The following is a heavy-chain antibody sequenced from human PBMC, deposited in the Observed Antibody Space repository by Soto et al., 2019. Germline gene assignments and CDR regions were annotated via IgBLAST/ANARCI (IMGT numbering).Heavy chain of an antibody. Sequence: EVQLLESGGGLVQPGGSLRLSCAASGFTFSSYAMNWVRQAPGKGLEWVSVISGSGGSTYYADSVKGRFTISRDNSKNTRCLQMNSLRAEDTAVEYCAKRNYGAEFDYWGQGTLVTVSS. CDR3: AKRNYGAEFDY. CDR2: ISGSGGST. CDR1: GFTFSSYA. V-gene: IGHV3-23*01. D-gene: IGHD3-10*01. J-gene: IGHJ4*02.